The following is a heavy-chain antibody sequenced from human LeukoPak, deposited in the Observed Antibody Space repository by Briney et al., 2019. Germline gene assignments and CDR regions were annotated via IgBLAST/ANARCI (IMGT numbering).Heavy chain of an antibody. CDR2: MNPKSGGT. Sequence: ASVKVSCKASGYTFSDSYIHWVRQAPGQRLEWMVSMNPKSGGTKYAQKLQGRVSMTRDTSISTAYMELASLTSDDTAVYYCARAGGRSWFDPWGQGTLVTVSS. D-gene: IGHD1-26*01. CDR1: GYTFSDSY. J-gene: IGHJ5*02. CDR3: ARAGGRSWFDP. V-gene: IGHV1-2*02.